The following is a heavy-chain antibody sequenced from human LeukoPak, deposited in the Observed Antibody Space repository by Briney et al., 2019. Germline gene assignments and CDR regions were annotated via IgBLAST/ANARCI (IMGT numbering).Heavy chain of an antibody. CDR1: GFTVSSNY. V-gene: IGHV3-53*01. J-gene: IGHJ4*02. D-gene: IGHD1-26*01. CDR3: ARESGSYPGHYCFDY. CDR2: IYSGGST. Sequence: GGSLRLSCAASGFTVSSNYMSWVRLAPGKGLEWVSVIYSGGSTYYADSVKGRFTISRDNSKNTLYLQMNSLRAEDTAVYYCARESGSYPGHYCFDYWGQGTLVTVSS.